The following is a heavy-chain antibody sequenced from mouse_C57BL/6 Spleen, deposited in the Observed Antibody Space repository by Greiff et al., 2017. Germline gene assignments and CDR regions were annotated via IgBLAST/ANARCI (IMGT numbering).Heavy chain of an antibody. CDR1: GYAFSSSW. CDR2: IYPGDGDT. V-gene: IGHV1-82*01. CDR3: ARSPTGKDFNY. J-gene: IGHJ2*01. Sequence: QVQLQQSGPELVKPGASVKISCKASGYAFSSSWMNWVKQRPGKGLEWIGRIYPGDGDTNYNGKFKGKATLTADKSSSTAYMQLSSLTSEDSAVSFCARSPTGKDFNYWGQGTTLTVSS.